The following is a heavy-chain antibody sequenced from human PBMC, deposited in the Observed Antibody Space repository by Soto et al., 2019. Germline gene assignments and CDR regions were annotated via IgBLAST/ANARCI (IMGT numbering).Heavy chain of an antibody. J-gene: IGHJ4*02. D-gene: IGHD2-15*01. Sequence: QVQLVESGAEVKKPGSSVKVSCKVSGATFRTNPIAWVRQAPGQGLEWMGGIVPMSGTPKYAQKFQDRVTTIADESTSTAYMELRTLISEDTAIYYCARKGGGDCPGGGCFALDFWGQGTLITVSS. CDR3: ARKGGGDCPGGGCFALDF. CDR2: IVPMSGTP. CDR1: GATFRTNP. V-gene: IGHV1-69*01.